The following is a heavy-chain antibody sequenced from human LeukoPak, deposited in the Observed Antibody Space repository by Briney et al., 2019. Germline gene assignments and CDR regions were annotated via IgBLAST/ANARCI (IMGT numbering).Heavy chain of an antibody. CDR1: GGSISSYY. J-gene: IGHJ4*02. D-gene: IGHD6-19*01. CDR2: IYYSGST. Sequence: PSKTLSLTCTVSGGSISSYYWSWIRQPPGKGLEWIGYIYYSGSTNYNPSLKSRVTISVDTSKNQFSLKLSSVTAADTAVYYCARDGRSGWYGGFDYWGQGTLVTVSS. CDR3: ARDGRSGWYGGFDY. V-gene: IGHV4-59*01.